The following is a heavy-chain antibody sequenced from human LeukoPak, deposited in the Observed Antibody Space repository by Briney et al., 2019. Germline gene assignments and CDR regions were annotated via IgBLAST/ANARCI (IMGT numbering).Heavy chain of an antibody. J-gene: IGHJ4*02. D-gene: IGHD6-13*01. CDR2: IFHTGGT. CDR1: GYSISSGYY. Sequence: KASETLSLTCTVSGYSISSGYYWAWIRQPPGKGLEWIGSIFHTGGTYHNPSLKSRVTISVDTSKNQFSLKLNSVTAADTAVYYCARDHSSSSEDYWGQGTLVTVSS. V-gene: IGHV4-38-2*02. CDR3: ARDHSSSSEDY.